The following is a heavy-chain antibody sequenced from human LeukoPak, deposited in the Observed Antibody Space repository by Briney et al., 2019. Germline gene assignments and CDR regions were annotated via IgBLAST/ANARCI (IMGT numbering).Heavy chain of an antibody. J-gene: IGHJ3*01. CDR1: GFTFSSYG. D-gene: IGHD3-16*01. Sequence: PGGSLRLSCAASGFTFSSYGMHWVRQAPGKGLEWVAVISYDGSNRYYADSVKGRFTISRDNSKNTPYLQMNSLRAEDTAVYYCAKDRGGPAAFDFWGQGTMVTVSS. CDR3: AKDRGGPAAFDF. V-gene: IGHV3-30*18. CDR2: ISYDGSNR.